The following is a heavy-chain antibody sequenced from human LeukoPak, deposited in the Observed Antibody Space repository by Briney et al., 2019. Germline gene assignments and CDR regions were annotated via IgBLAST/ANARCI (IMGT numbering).Heavy chain of an antibody. CDR3: AGEWSRDYYYYYMDV. D-gene: IGHD2-15*01. CDR2: IYTSGST. Sequence: SETLSLTCTVSGGSISSGSYYWSWIRQPAGKGLEWIGRIYTSGSTNYNPSLKSRVTISVDTSKNQFSLKLSSVTAADTAVYYCAGEWSRDYYYYYMDVWGKGTTVTVSS. CDR1: GGSISSGSYY. V-gene: IGHV4-61*02. J-gene: IGHJ6*03.